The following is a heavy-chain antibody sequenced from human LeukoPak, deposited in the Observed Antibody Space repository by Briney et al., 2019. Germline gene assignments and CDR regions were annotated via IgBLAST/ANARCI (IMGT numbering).Heavy chain of an antibody. Sequence: PSETLSLTCTVSGGSISSYYWSWTRQPPGKGLEWIGYIYYSGSTNYNPSLKSRVTISVDTSKNQFSLKLSSVTAADTAVYYCARDSTNAFDIWGQGTMVTVSS. CDR2: IYYSGST. J-gene: IGHJ3*02. D-gene: IGHD3-3*02. CDR3: ARDSTNAFDI. CDR1: GGSISSYY. V-gene: IGHV4-59*01.